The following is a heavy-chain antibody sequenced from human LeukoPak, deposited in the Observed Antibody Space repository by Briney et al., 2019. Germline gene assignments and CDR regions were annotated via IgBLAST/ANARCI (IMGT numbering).Heavy chain of an antibody. CDR1: GYTFTGYY. CDR2: INPNSGGT. V-gene: IGHV1-2*02. J-gene: IGHJ4*02. CDR3: ARGSTMVRGVILY. D-gene: IGHD3-10*01. Sequence: ASVKVSCKASGYTFTGYYMHWVRQAPGQGLEWMGWINPNSGGTNYAQKFQGRVTMTRDASISTAYMELSRLRSDDTAVYYCARGSTMVRGVILYWGQGTLVTVSS.